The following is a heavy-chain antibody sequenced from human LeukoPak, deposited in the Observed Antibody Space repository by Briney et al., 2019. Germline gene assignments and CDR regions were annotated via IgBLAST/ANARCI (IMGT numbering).Heavy chain of an antibody. J-gene: IGHJ4*02. CDR2: MYYSGST. Sequence: SETLSLTCTVSGVSISSRSYYWGWIRQSPGKGLEWIGSMYYSGSTYYNPSLKSRVTISVDKSKNQFSLKLSSVTAADTAVYYCARDSSSPRGDWGQGTLVTVSS. D-gene: IGHD6-13*01. CDR1: GVSISSRSYY. CDR3: ARDSSSPRGD. V-gene: IGHV4-39*07.